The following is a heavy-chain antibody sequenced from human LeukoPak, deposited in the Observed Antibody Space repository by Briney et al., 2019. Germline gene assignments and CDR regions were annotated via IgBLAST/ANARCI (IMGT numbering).Heavy chain of an antibody. CDR2: ISYDGSNK. D-gene: IGHD6-19*01. CDR3: VKVPRSGCCAFDI. J-gene: IGHJ3*02. CDR1: RFTFSSYG. Sequence: PGGSLRLSCAASRFTFSSYGMHWVRQAPGKGLEWVAVISYDGSNKYYVDSVKGRFTISRDHSKNTLYLQMNSLRADDTAVYYCVKVPRSGCCAFDIWGQGTMVTVSS. V-gene: IGHV3-30*18.